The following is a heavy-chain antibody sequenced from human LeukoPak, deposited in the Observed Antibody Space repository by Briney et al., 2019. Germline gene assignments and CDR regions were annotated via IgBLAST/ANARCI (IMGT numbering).Heavy chain of an antibody. CDR2: KYYSGSA. J-gene: IGHJ3*01. Sequence: PSETLSLTCNVSGVSVSDGRYYWTWIRQQPGKGLEWIGYKYYSGSAKYNPSLKSRLTISIDTSGNQFSLHLSSVTAADTATYSCATPYCGSISCLDVFNVWGQGTRVTVSS. D-gene: IGHD2-2*01. CDR1: GVSVSDGRYY. V-gene: IGHV4-31*03. CDR3: ATPYCGSISCLDVFNV.